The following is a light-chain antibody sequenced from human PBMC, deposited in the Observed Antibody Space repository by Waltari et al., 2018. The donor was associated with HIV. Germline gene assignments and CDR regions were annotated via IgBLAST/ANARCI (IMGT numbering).Light chain of an antibody. V-gene: IGLV2-14*01. CDR1: SSDVGYFNY. CDR3: NSFSTSSTYV. Sequence: QSALTQPASVSGSRGQSITISCTGTSSDVGYFNYVSWYQQHPGKAPKLIIYEVNNRPSGVSNHFSGSKSGYTASLTISGLRAEDEADYYCNSFSTSSTYVFGTGTRVTVL. CDR2: EVN. J-gene: IGLJ1*01.